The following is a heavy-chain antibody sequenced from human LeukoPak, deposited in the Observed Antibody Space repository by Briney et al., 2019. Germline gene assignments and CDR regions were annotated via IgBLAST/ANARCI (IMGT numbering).Heavy chain of an antibody. Sequence: GGSLRLSCAASGFTFSSYAMSWVRQAPGKGLEWVSAISGSGGSTYYSDSVKGRFTISRDNSKNTQYLQMNSLRAEDTAVYYWAKDLCYDSSGYYEGDAFDIWGQGTMVTVSS. CDR2: ISGSGGST. V-gene: IGHV3-23*01. CDR1: GFTFSSYA. D-gene: IGHD3-22*01. CDR3: AKDLCYDSSGYYEGDAFDI. J-gene: IGHJ3*02.